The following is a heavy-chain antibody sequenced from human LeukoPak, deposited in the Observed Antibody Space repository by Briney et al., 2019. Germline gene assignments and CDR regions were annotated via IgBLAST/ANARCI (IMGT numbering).Heavy chain of an antibody. Sequence: SETLSLTCTVSGGSISSSSYYWGWIRQPPGKGLEWIGSIYYSGSTYYNPSLKSRVTISVDTSKNQFSLKLSSVTAADTAVYYCARYASGWSSYYLDFWGQGTLVTVSS. CDR2: IYYSGST. D-gene: IGHD6-19*01. J-gene: IGHJ4*02. CDR1: GGSISSSSYY. V-gene: IGHV4-39*07. CDR3: ARYASGWSSYYLDF.